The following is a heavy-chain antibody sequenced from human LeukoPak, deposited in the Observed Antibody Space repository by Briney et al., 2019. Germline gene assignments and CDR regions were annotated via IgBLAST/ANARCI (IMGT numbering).Heavy chain of an antibody. J-gene: IGHJ3*02. CDR3: ARDWSFDSDDYYLYGFDI. V-gene: IGHV3-7*01. D-gene: IGHD3-22*01. CDR1: GFSFNSYW. Sequence: GGSLRLSCAASGFSFNSYWMSWVRQAPGTGLEWVANIRQDGSERYYADSLKGRLTISRDNAKNSLYLQMNSLRAEDTAMYYCARDWSFDSDDYYLYGFDIWGQGTRVTVSS. CDR2: IRQDGSER.